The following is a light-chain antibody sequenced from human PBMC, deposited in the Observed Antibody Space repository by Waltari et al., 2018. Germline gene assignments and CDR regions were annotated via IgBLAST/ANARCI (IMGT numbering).Light chain of an antibody. CDR3: CSYAGSYTVA. Sequence: QSALTQPRSVSGSPGQSVTISCTGTRRDVGGYHYVSWYQHHPGKAPKLLIFDVIKRPSGVPDRFSGSKSGNTASLTISGLQAEDEADYYCCSYAGSYTVAFGGGTRLTVL. CDR2: DVI. J-gene: IGLJ2*01. CDR1: RRDVGGYHY. V-gene: IGLV2-11*01.